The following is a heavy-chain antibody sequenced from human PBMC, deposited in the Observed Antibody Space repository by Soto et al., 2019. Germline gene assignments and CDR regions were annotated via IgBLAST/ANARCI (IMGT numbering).Heavy chain of an antibody. Sequence: ASVKVSCKASGYTFTSYDINWVRQATGQGLEWMGWMNPNSGNTGYAQKFQGRVTMTRNTSISTAYMELSSLRSEDTAVYYCATHSGSNIPENWFDPWGQGTLVTVSS. D-gene: IGHD3-10*01. V-gene: IGHV1-8*01. CDR1: GYTFTSYD. CDR3: ATHSGSNIPENWFDP. J-gene: IGHJ5*02. CDR2: MNPNSGNT.